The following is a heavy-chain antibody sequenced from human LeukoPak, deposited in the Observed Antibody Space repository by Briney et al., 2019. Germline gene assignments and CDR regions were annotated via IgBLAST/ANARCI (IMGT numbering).Heavy chain of an antibody. V-gene: IGHV4-38-2*02. D-gene: IGHD3-3*01. J-gene: IGHJ4*02. CDR1: GYSTSSGYY. Sequence: SETLSLTCTVSGYSTSSGYYWGWIRQPPGKGLEWIGSIYHSGSTYYNPSLKSRVTISVDTSKNQFSLKLSSVTAADTAVYYCARSPLYDFWSGYYDYWGQGTLVTVSS. CDR2: IYHSGST. CDR3: ARSPLYDFWSGYYDY.